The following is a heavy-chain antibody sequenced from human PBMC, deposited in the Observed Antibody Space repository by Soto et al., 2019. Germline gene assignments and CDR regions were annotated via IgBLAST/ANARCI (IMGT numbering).Heavy chain of an antibody. J-gene: IGHJ6*02. V-gene: IGHV4-39*01. Sequence: PXETLSLTCTVSGCSISSSSYYWGWIRQPPGKGLEWIGSIYYSGSTYYNPSLKSRVTISVDTSKNQFSLKLSSVTAADTAVYYCARQGYGSGSYRAYYYYGMDVWGQGTTVTVSS. CDR1: GCSISSSSYY. D-gene: IGHD3-10*01. CDR2: IYYSGST. CDR3: ARQGYGSGSYRAYYYYGMDV.